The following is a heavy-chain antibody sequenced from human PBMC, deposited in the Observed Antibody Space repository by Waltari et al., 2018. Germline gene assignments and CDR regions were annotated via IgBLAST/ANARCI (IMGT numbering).Heavy chain of an antibody. D-gene: IGHD6-19*01. CDR3: ARMGKAVAGGYNWFDP. CDR2: INPSGGST. V-gene: IGHV1-46*01. CDR1: GYTFISYY. Sequence: QVQLVQSGAEVKKPGASVKVSCKASGYTFISYYMHWVRQAPGQGLEWMGRINPSGGSTSYAQKFQGRVTMTRDTSTSTVYMELSSLRSEDTAVYYCARMGKAVAGGYNWFDPWGQGTLVTVSS. J-gene: IGHJ5*02.